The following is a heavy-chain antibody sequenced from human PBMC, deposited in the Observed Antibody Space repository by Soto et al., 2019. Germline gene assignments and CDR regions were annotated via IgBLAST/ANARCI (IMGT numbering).Heavy chain of an antibody. J-gene: IGHJ5*02. V-gene: IGHV4-31*03. D-gene: IGHD3-3*01. CDR1: GDSVISVDYY. CDR3: ARDRGGVGTS. Sequence: SETPALTCTVSGDSVISVDYYWSWLLQLPGKGLEWILYIHYIGSTFDNPSLKSRVSVSIDTSKNQFSLKLSSVTAADTAVYYCARDRGGVGTSWGQGTPVTVSS. CDR2: IHYIGST.